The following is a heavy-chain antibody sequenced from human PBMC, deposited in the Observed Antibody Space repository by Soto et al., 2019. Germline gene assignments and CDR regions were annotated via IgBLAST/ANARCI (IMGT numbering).Heavy chain of an antibody. V-gene: IGHV1-46*01. CDR2: INPIGGST. Sequence: QVQLVQSGAEVKKPGASVKVSCKASGYTFTSYYVHWVRQAPGQGLEWMGMINPIGGSTTYAQKLPGGVTMTRDTSTSTVYMELSSLRYEDTAVYYCARYYYGMDVWGQGTTVTVSS. CDR3: ARYYYGMDV. J-gene: IGHJ6*02. CDR1: GYTFTSYY.